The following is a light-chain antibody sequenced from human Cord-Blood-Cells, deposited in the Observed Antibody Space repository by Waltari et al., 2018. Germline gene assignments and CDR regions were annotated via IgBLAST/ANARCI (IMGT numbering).Light chain of an antibody. CDR2: DVS. J-gene: IGLJ3*02. CDR1: SSDVGGYNY. CDR3: SSYTSSAWV. Sequence: QSALTQPASVSGSPGQSITISCTGTSSDVGGYNYVSWYQQHPGKAPKLMINDVSKRHCGASNRCSGSKSGNTASLTISGLQAEDEADYYCSSYTSSAWVFGGGTKLSVL. V-gene: IGLV2-14*01.